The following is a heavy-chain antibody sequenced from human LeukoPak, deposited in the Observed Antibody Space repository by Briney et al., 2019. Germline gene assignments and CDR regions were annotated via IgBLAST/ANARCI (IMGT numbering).Heavy chain of an antibody. CDR3: ATLAGGSFFDC. V-gene: IGHV4-38-2*01. J-gene: IGHJ4*02. CDR1: GYSISSGYY. Sequence: SETLSLTCAVSGYSISSGYYWGWIRQPPGKGLEWIGSIYHSGSTYYNPSLKSRVTISVDTSKNQFSLKLGSVTAADTAVYYCATLAGGSFFDCWGQGTLVTVSS. D-gene: IGHD1-26*01. CDR2: IYHSGST.